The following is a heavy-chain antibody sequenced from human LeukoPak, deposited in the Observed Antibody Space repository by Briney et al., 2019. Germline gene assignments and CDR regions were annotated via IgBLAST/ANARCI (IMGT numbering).Heavy chain of an antibody. Sequence: ASVRVSCKPSGYTFTGYYINWVRQAPGQGLEWMGWINPNSGGTNYAQKFQGRVTMTSDTSISTAYMELSSLRSDDTAVYYCARKSAARSTSEFDCWGQGTLVTVSS. CDR3: ARKSAARSTSEFDC. CDR1: GYTFTGYY. CDR2: INPNSGGT. J-gene: IGHJ4*02. V-gene: IGHV1-2*02. D-gene: IGHD2-2*01.